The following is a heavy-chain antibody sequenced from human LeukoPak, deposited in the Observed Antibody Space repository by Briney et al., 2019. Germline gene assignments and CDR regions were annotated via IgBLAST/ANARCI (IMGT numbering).Heavy chain of an antibody. Sequence: GASVKVSCKASGYTFTAYYMHWVRQAPGQGLAWMGWINPKSASTVYAQKFQGRVTMTRDTSLSTVDMELSRLRPDDTAVYYCAKGGEFYYYMDVWGKGTTVTVSS. CDR3: AKGGEFYYYMDV. V-gene: IGHV1-2*02. D-gene: IGHD2/OR15-2a*01. J-gene: IGHJ6*03. CDR1: GYTFTAYY. CDR2: INPKSAST.